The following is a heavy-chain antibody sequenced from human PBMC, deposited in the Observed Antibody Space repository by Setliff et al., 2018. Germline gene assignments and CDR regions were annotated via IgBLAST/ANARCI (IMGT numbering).Heavy chain of an antibody. J-gene: IGHJ4*02. D-gene: IGHD6-19*01. CDR3: ARGRAGHSGH. CDR2: IYYSGST. V-gene: IGHV4-34*09. CDR1: GGSFSGYY. Sequence: PSETLSLTCAVYGGSFSGYYWSWIRQPPGKGPEWIGYIYYSGSTSYYNPSLKSRVTISVDTSKNQFSLKLSSVTAADTAVYYCARGRAGHSGHWGQGTLVTVSS.